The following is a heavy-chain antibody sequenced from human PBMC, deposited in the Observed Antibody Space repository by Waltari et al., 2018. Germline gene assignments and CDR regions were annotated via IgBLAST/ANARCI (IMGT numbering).Heavy chain of an antibody. D-gene: IGHD3-22*01. V-gene: IGHV3-64D*06. CDR3: VAHYYDSSGYYDYDY. Sequence: EVELVESEGDLVQPGGSLRLSCSASGLTFSRYVLYWVRQAPGKGLQYVSSISSNGDSTYYADSVKGRFTIARDNSKNTLYLQMSRLRAEDTAVYYCVAHYYDSSGYYDYDYWGQGALVTVSS. J-gene: IGHJ4*02. CDR2: ISSNGDST. CDR1: GLTFSRYV.